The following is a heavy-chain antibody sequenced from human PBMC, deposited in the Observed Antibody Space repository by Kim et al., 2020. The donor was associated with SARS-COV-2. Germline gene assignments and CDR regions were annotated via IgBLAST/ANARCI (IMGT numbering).Heavy chain of an antibody. Sequence: SETLSLTCTVSGYSISAGSYWGWLRQPPGKALEWIGNFYHGGSPYYNPSLRCRVTISEDSSKNQFSLRLNSVTATDTAVYYCARAREMAVGPWGQGTLVIVSS. CDR3: ARAREMAVGP. V-gene: IGHV4-38-2*02. CDR1: GYSISAGSY. J-gene: IGHJ5*02. D-gene: IGHD2-8*01. CDR2: FYHGGSP.